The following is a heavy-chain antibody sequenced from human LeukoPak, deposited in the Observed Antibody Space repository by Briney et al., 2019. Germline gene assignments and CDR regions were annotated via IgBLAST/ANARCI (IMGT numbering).Heavy chain of an antibody. D-gene: IGHD2-21*02. CDR2: ISNSGRNT. CDR3: ARARGYCAADCSRYAFDY. V-gene: IGHV3-23*01. Sequence: GGSLRLSCAASGFTFSSYTMSCVRQAPGKGLEGVSTISNSGRNTFYTDSVKGRFTISRDNSKNTLYLQMNSLRAGDTAVYSCARARGYCAADCSRYAFDYWGQGTLVTVSS. J-gene: IGHJ4*02. CDR1: GFTFSSYT.